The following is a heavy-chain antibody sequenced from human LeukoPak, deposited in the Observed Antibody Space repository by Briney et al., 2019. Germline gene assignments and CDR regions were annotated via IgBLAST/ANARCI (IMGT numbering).Heavy chain of an antibody. CDR3: AILREYYDFWSGYPYFDY. V-gene: IGHV1-8*01. Sequence: GASVKVSCKASGYTFTSYDINWVRQATGQGLEWMGWMNPNSGNTGYAQKFQGRVTMTRNTSISTAYMELSSPRSEDTAVYYCAILREYYDFWSGYPYFDYWGQGTLVTVSS. CDR1: GYTFTSYD. CDR2: MNPNSGNT. D-gene: IGHD3-3*01. J-gene: IGHJ4*02.